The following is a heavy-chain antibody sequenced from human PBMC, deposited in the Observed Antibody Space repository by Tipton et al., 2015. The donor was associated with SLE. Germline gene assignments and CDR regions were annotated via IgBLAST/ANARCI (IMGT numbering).Heavy chain of an antibody. Sequence: TLSLTCSVSSGSISNSNNYWSWIRQPPGKGLEYIGSTYYSGSPYYNPSLKGRVTISLDTSEKQFSLKLTSVTASDAAVYYCASGGGNYYFDFWGQGTRVTVSS. J-gene: IGHJ4*02. CDR1: SGSISNSNNY. CDR3: ASGGGNYYFDF. V-gene: IGHV4-39*07. CDR2: TYYSGSP. D-gene: IGHD3-16*01.